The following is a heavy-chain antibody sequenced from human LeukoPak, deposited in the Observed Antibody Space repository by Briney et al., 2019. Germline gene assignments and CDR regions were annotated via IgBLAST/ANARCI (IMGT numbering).Heavy chain of an antibody. J-gene: IGHJ5*02. CDR1: GGSISSSSYY. CDR3: ASSSMAYGSGNWFDP. D-gene: IGHD3-10*01. Sequence: PSETLSLTCTVSGGSISSSSYYWGWIRQPPGKGLEWIGSIYYSGSTNYNPSLKSRVTISVDTSKNQFSLKLSSVTAADTAVYYCASSSMAYGSGNWFDPWGQGTLVTVSS. CDR2: IYYSGST. V-gene: IGHV4-39*07.